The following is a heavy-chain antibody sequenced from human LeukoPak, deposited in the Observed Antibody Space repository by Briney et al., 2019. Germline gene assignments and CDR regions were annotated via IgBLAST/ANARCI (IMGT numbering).Heavy chain of an antibody. J-gene: IGHJ4*02. CDR2: ISYDGSNK. Sequence: HPGGSLRLSCAASGFTFSSYGMHWVRQAPGKGLEWVAVISYDGSNKYYADSVKGRFTISRDNSKNTLYLQMNSQRAEDTAVYYCAKDGITIGLWFGESNPYFDYWGQGTLVTVSS. V-gene: IGHV3-30*18. D-gene: IGHD3-10*01. CDR3: AKDGITIGLWFGESNPYFDY. CDR1: GFTFSSYG.